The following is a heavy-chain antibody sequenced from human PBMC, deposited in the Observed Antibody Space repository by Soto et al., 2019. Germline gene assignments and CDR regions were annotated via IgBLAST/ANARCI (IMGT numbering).Heavy chain of an antibody. CDR1: GYTFTSYG. V-gene: IGHV1-18*01. CDR2: ISAYNGNT. D-gene: IGHD6-13*01. J-gene: IGHJ4*02. CDR3: ARDRGYSSPIDY. Sequence: QVPLVQSGAEVKKPGASVKVSCKASGYTFTSYGISWVRQAPGQGLEWMGWISAYNGNTNYAQKLQGRVTMTTGTSTSTACMELRSLRSDATAVYYCARDRGYSSPIDYWGQGTLVTVSS.